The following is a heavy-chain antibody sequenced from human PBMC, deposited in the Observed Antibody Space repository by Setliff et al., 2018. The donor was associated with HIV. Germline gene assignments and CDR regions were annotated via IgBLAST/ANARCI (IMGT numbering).Heavy chain of an antibody. CDR2: ISANNGNT. CDR1: GYTFTSYG. Sequence: ASVKVSCKASGYTFTSYGINWVRQAPGQGLQWMGWISANNGNTNYAQNFQGRVNMTRDTSISTTYMELSRLRSDDTAVYYCARDPGYKSTWYGVFDIWGQGTMVTVSS. J-gene: IGHJ3*02. CDR3: ARDPGYKSTWYGVFDI. D-gene: IGHD6-13*01. V-gene: IGHV1-18*01.